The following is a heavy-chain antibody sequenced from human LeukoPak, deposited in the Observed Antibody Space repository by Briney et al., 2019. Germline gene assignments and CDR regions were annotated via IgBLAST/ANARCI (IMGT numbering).Heavy chain of an antibody. CDR3: ARSPSRYNWNFDY. V-gene: IGHV4-38-2*01. CDR2: IYQSGNS. CDR1: GYSLSIGYY. Sequence: SDTLSLTCAVSGYSLSIGYYWGWIRQPPGKGLEWIGSIYQSGNSYQKSSLKSRLTLSVDTSKNHFSLKVRSVTAADTAVYYCARSPSRYNWNFDYRGQGILVIVSS. D-gene: IGHD1-20*01. J-gene: IGHJ4*02.